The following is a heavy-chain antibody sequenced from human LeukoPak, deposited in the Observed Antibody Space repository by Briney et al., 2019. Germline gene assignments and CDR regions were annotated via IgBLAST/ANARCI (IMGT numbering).Heavy chain of an antibody. Sequence: AGSLRLSCAVSGFSVSGYCMTWVRQAPGKGLEWVANIKQDGSEKNYVDSVKGRFTISRDNAENSLFLQMNSLRVEDTDVYYCARERQGGIAAAGTRIEGDYWGQGTLVAVSS. J-gene: IGHJ4*02. D-gene: IGHD6-13*01. CDR2: IKQDGSEK. V-gene: IGHV3-7*01. CDR1: GFSVSGYC. CDR3: ARERQGGIAAAGTRIEGDY.